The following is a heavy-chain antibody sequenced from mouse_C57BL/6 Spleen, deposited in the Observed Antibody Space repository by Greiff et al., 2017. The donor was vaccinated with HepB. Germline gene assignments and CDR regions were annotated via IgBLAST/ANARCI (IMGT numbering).Heavy chain of an antibody. CDR3: ARGTTVAPDY. Sequence: QVQLQQSGAELVRPGSSVKLSCKASGYTFTSYWMHWVKQRPIQGLEWIGNIDPSDSETHYNQKFKDKATLTVDKSSSTAYMQLSSLTSEDSAVYYCARGTTVAPDYWGQGTTLTVSS. CDR1: GYTFTSYW. J-gene: IGHJ2*01. D-gene: IGHD1-1*01. V-gene: IGHV1-52*01. CDR2: IDPSDSET.